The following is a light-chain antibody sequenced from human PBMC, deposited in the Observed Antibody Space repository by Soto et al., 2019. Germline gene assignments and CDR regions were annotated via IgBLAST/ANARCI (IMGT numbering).Light chain of an antibody. CDR2: LEGSGSY. CDR3: ETWDSNALVV. Sequence: QAVVTQSSSASASLGSSVKLTCTLSSGHSSYIIAWHQQQPGKAPRYLMKLEGSGSYNQGSGVPDRFSGSSSGADRYLTISNLQFEDEADYYCETWDSNALVVFGGGTKLTVL. V-gene: IGLV4-60*02. J-gene: IGLJ2*01. CDR1: SGHSSYI.